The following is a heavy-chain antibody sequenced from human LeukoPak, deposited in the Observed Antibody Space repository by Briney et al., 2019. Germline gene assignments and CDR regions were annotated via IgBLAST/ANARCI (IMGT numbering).Heavy chain of an antibody. CDR3: ARHVLTMVRGASRCDP. J-gene: IGHJ5*02. Sequence: PSETLSLTCAVYGGSFSGYYWGWIRQPPGKGLEWIGSIYYSGSTYYNPSLKSRVTISVDTSKNQFSLKLSSVTAADTAVYYCARHVLTMVRGASRCDPWGQGTLVTVSS. CDR1: GGSFSGYY. V-gene: IGHV4-34*01. CDR2: IYYSGST. D-gene: IGHD3-10*01.